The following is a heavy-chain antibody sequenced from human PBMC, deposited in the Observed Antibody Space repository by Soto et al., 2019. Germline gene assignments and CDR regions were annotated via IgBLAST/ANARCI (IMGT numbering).Heavy chain of an antibody. V-gene: IGHV3-9*01. Sequence: EVQLVESGGGLVQPGRSLRLSCAASGFTFDDYAMHWVRQAPGKGLEWVSGISWNSGSIGYADSVKGRFTISRDNAKNSLYLQMNSLRAEDTALYYCAKGLTLMDYSNAFDIWGQGTMVTVSS. J-gene: IGHJ3*02. D-gene: IGHD4-4*01. CDR2: ISWNSGSI. CDR1: GFTFDDYA. CDR3: AKGLTLMDYSNAFDI.